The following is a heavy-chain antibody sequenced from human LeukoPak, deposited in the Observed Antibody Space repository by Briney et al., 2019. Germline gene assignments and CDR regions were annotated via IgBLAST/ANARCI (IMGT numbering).Heavy chain of an antibody. CDR3: AKVSLLDIVVVPAGRYPFDY. CDR2: IRYDGSNK. V-gene: IGHV3-30*02. Sequence: PGGSLRLSCAASGFTLSSYGMHWVRQAPGKGLEWVSFIRYDGSNKYSADSVKGPFTISSDNSKYTLYLKKNSLRAEDTAVYYCAKVSLLDIVVVPAGRYPFDYWGQGTLVTVSS. D-gene: IGHD2-2*03. J-gene: IGHJ4*02. CDR1: GFTLSSYG.